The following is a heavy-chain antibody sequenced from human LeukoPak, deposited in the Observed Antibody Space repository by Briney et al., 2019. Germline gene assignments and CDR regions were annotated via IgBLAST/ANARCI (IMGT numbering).Heavy chain of an antibody. D-gene: IGHD1-14*01. CDR3: AKGGHHHQGSFDY. CDR1: GGSISSGGYS. Sequence: SETLSLTCAVSGGSISSGGYSWSWIRQPPGKGLEWIGYIYHSGSTYYNPSLKSRVTISVDTSKNQFSLELSSVTAADTAVYYCAKGGHHHQGSFDYWGQGTLVTVSS. V-gene: IGHV4-30-2*01. J-gene: IGHJ4*02. CDR2: IYHSGST.